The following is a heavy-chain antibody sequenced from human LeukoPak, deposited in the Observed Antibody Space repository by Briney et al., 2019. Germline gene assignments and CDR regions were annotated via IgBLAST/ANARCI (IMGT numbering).Heavy chain of an antibody. CDR2: ISYDGSNK. J-gene: IGHJ6*02. CDR3: ARSNYGDSPDYYGMDV. V-gene: IGHV3-30-3*01. CDR1: GLTFSSYA. D-gene: IGHD4-17*01. Sequence: GGSLRLSCAASGLTFSSYAMHWVRQAPGKGLEWVAVISYDGSNKYYADSVKGRFTISRDNSKNTLYLQMNSLRAEDTAVYYCARSNYGDSPDYYGMDVWGQGTTVTVSS.